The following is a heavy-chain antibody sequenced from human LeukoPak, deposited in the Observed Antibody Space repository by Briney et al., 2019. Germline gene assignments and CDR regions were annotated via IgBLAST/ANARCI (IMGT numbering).Heavy chain of an antibody. D-gene: IGHD6-6*01. J-gene: IGHJ4*02. CDR2: ISSDGGNK. CDR1: GFTFSSYG. V-gene: IGHV3-30*03. Sequence: GGSLRLSCAASGFTFSSYGMPWVRQAPGKGMEWVAFISSDGGNKYEDSVKGLFTISRDNSKNTLYLQMNSLRAEDTAVYYCDPHDSSSQFWGQGTLVTVSS. CDR3: DPHDSSSQF.